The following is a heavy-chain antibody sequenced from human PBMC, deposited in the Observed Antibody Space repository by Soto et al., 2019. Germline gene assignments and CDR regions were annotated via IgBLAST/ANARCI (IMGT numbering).Heavy chain of an antibody. J-gene: IGHJ4*02. V-gene: IGHV3-23*01. CDR3: AKDRRGSGQLLVQTAFDS. CDR2: INNGGGRT. D-gene: IGHD6-19*01. CDR1: GFTFDNNT. Sequence: EVQLMESGGGLIQPGGSLRLSCAASGFTFDNNTMHWVRQTPGEGLKWVGAINNGGGRTHYAVSVKGRFTISRDNIKNMLFLQKHNLKVEDTAIYYCAKDRRGSGQLLVQTAFDSWGEGTRVTVSS.